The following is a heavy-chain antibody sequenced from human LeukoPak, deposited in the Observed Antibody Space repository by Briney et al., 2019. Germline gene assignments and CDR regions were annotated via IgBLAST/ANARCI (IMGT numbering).Heavy chain of an antibody. J-gene: IGHJ5*02. V-gene: IGHV5-51*01. CDR1: GYSFTSYW. Sequence: GESLQISCKGSGYSFTSYWIGWVRQMPGKGLEWMGIIYPGDSDTRYSPSFQGQVTISADKSISTAYLQWSSLKASDTAMYYCARLRARKAAAPSEWFDPWGQGTLVTVSS. D-gene: IGHD6-13*01. CDR2: IYPGDSDT. CDR3: ARLRARKAAAPSEWFDP.